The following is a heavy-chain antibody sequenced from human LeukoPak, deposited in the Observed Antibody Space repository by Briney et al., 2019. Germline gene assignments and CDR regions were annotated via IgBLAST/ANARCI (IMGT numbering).Heavy chain of an antibody. D-gene: IGHD3-10*01. V-gene: IGHV4-59*01. CDR1: GGSISSYY. CDR3: ARDLGYYYGSAYYMDV. Sequence: PSETLSLTCTVSGGSISSYYWSWIRQPPGKGLEWIGYIYYSGSTNYNPSLKSRVTISVDTSKNQFSLKLSSVTAADTAVYYCARDLGYYYGSAYYMDVWGKGTTVTVSS. CDR2: IYYSGST. J-gene: IGHJ6*03.